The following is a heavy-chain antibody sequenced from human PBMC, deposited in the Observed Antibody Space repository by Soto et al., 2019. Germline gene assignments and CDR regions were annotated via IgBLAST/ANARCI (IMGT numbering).Heavy chain of an antibody. CDR1: GFTFSGRS. V-gene: IGHV3-74*01. J-gene: IGHJ6*04. Sequence: EVQLVESGGGLVQPGGSLRLSGAASGFTFSGRSMHWVRQAPGKGLVWVSGIDNAGTDSTYADSVKGRFTSSRDNAKNRLYLQMISLGVEDTAVYYCARGWFGPDVWGKGTTVTVSS. D-gene: IGHD3-10*01. CDR3: ARGWFGPDV. CDR2: IDNAGTDS.